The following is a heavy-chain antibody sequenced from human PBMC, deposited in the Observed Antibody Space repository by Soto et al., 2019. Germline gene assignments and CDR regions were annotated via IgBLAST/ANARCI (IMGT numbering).Heavy chain of an antibody. CDR1: GYTLTELS. J-gene: IGHJ5*02. CDR2: FDPEDGET. D-gene: IGHD1-20*01. V-gene: IGHV1-24*01. CDR3: ATIHGITGTTSTPPVGVKWFEA. Sequence: ASVKVSCKVSGYTLTELSMHWVRQAPGKGLEWMGVFDPEDGETIYAQKFQGRVTMTEDTSTDTAYMELSSLRSEDTAVYYCATIHGITGTTSTPPVGVKWFEAGDKGTLVTVSS.